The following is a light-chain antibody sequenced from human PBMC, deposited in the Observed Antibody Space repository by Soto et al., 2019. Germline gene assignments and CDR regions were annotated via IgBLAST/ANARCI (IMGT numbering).Light chain of an antibody. Sequence: QSVLTQPPSVSGAPGQRVTITCTGSRSNIGAGFDVHWYQQSPGTAPKLLIYDNTNQPSGVPARFSASKSGTPASLAITGLQAGDEADYYCQSYDNSLNDSVFGGGTKLTVL. CDR2: DNT. J-gene: IGLJ2*01. CDR3: QSYDNSLNDSV. CDR1: RSNIGAGFD. V-gene: IGLV1-40*01.